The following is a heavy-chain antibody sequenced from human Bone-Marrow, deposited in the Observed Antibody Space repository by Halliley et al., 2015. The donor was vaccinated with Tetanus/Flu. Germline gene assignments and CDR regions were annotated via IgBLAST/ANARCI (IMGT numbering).Heavy chain of an antibody. CDR2: IRRTGTT. D-gene: IGHD4-17*01. Sequence: LEWIGKIRRTGTTNYTPSPKGRVPISKAPPQNQFSLRLPSVAAADTAVYYCARSTTVVNGIDYWGQGTLVAVSS. V-gene: IGHV4-34*13. CDR3: ARSTTVVNGIDY. J-gene: IGHJ4*02.